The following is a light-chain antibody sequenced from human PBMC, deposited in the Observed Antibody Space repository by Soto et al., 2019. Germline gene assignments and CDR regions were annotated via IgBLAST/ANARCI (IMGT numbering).Light chain of an antibody. V-gene: IGLV2-8*01. CDR3: KSYAGSNTYV. J-gene: IGLJ1*01. CDR1: KNDVGFYDF. CDR2: EVV. Sequence: QAVLTQPPSASGSLGQSVTISCTGTKNDVGFYDFVSWYQHHPGKAPRLIIYEVVQRPSGVPDRFSGSKSGNTASLTVSGLQAADEADYFCKSYAGSNTYVFGSGTKVTVL.